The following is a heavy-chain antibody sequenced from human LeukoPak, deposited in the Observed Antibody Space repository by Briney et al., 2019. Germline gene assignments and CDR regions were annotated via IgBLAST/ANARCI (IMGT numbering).Heavy chain of an antibody. Sequence: PSETLSLTCTVSGGSISSYYWSWIRQPPGKGLEWIGYIYYSGSTNYNPSLKSRVTISVDTSKNQFSLKLSSVTAADTAVYYCARTYCSSTSCSPDFDYWGQGTLVTVSS. V-gene: IGHV4-59*08. CDR3: ARTYCSSTSCSPDFDY. CDR2: IYYSGST. J-gene: IGHJ4*02. CDR1: GGSISSYY. D-gene: IGHD2-2*01.